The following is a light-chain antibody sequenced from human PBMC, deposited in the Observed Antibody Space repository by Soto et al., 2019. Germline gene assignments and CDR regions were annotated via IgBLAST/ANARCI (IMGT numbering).Light chain of an antibody. CDR1: SGSVSTTYY. J-gene: IGLJ2*01. V-gene: IGLV8-61*01. CDR3: VLYVGGGIRV. Sequence: QTVVTQEPSFSVSPGGTVTLTCGLSSGSVSTTYYPTWFQQTPGQAPRTLIYNTNTRSSGVPDRFSGSILGNKAALTITGAQADDDGGYYCVLYVGGGIRVFGGGTKLTVL. CDR2: NTN.